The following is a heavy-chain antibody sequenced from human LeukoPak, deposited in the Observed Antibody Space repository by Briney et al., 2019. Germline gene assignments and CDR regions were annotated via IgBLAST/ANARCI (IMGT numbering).Heavy chain of an antibody. CDR3: AKDEVGGHFEY. CDR2: ISGNSGGST. V-gene: IGHV3-23*01. J-gene: IGHJ4*02. Sequence: GGSLRLSCAASGFTFSSYAMSWVRQAPGKGLEWVSAISGNSGGSTYYADSVKGRFTISRDNSKNTLYLQMNSLRAEDTAIYYCAKDEVGGHFEYWGQGTLVTVSS. CDR1: GFTFSSYA.